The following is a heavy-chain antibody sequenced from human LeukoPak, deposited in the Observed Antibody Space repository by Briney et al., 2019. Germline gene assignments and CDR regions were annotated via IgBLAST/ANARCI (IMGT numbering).Heavy chain of an antibody. Sequence: GASVKVSCKASGYTFTGYYMHWVRQAPGQGLEWMGWINPNSGGTNYAQKFQGRVTMTRDTSISTAYMELSRLRSDDTAVYYCARDSSGYFGYDAFDIWGQGTMVTVSS. D-gene: IGHD3-22*01. J-gene: IGHJ3*02. V-gene: IGHV1-2*02. CDR2: INPNSGGT. CDR1: GYTFTGYY. CDR3: ARDSSGYFGYDAFDI.